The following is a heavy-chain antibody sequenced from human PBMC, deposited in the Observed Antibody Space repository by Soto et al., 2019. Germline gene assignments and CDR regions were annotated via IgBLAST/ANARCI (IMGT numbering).Heavy chain of an antibody. V-gene: IGHV3-30*18. Sequence: QVQQVESGGGVVQPGRSLRLSCAASGFTFSNCGMHWVRQAPGKGLEWVTMISYDGSNRYYADSVKGRFTISRDSSENTLYLPINSLRAEDTSVYYCAQELYCRGWYNYFDPWGQGTLVTVSS. J-gene: IGHJ5*02. CDR1: GFTFSNCG. CDR2: ISYDGSNR. D-gene: IGHD6-19*01. CDR3: AQELYCRGWYNYFDP.